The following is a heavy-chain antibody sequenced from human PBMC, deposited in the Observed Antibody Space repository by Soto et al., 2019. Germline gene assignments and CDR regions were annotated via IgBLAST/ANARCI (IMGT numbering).Heavy chain of an antibody. Sequence: SQTLSLTCAISGDSVSNNRATWDWIRQSPSRGLEWLGRTYYRSNWYYDYAVSVRGRITINPDTSNNQLSLQMNSLGVEDTAMYYCAGTPPGIAVAGNFRDYYFDYWGQGTLVTVSS. V-gene: IGHV6-1*01. D-gene: IGHD6-19*01. J-gene: IGHJ4*02. CDR1: GDSVSNNRAT. CDR2: TYYRSNWYY. CDR3: AGTPPGIAVAGNFRDYYFDY.